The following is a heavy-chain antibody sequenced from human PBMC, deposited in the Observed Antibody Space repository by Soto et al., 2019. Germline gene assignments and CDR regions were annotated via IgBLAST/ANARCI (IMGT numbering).Heavy chain of an antibody. CDR3: ASGQPSGQYYYGMDV. CDR1: SFTFNNAW. V-gene: IGHV3-48*02. CDR2: ISSSSSTI. D-gene: IGHD3-10*01. Sequence: TGGSLRLSCVASSFTFNNAWMNWVRQAPEKGLEWVSYISSSSSTIYYTDSVKGRFTISRDNAKNSLFLQMNSLRDEDTAVYYCASGQPSGQYYYGMDVWGQGATVTVSS. J-gene: IGHJ6*02.